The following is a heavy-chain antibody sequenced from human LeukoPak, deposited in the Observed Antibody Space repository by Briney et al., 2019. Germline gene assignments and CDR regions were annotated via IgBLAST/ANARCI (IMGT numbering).Heavy chain of an antibody. Sequence: PGGSLRPSCAPSGFTFSSYAMSRVRQAPGKGLEWVSAISGSGGSTYYADSVKGRFTISRENAKDSLYLQMNSLRAQETAVYYCARERNCYGDYLGQGTLVTVSS. V-gene: IGHV3-23*01. CDR2: ISGSGGST. CDR3: ARERNCYGDY. D-gene: IGHD2-15*01. J-gene: IGHJ4*02. CDR1: GFTFSSYA.